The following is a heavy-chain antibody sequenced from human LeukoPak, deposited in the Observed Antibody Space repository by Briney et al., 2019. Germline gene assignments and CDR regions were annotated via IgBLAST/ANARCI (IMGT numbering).Heavy chain of an antibody. D-gene: IGHD2-15*01. Sequence: AGGSLRLSCAASGFTFSSYSIDWVRQAPGKGLEWVANIRHDGNAKNYVPSVRGRFTISRDNAKNSLYLQMNSLTVEDTAVYYCATSHDSAGNDWGQGTLVTVSS. CDR3: ATSHDSAGND. J-gene: IGHJ4*02. CDR1: GFTFSSYS. V-gene: IGHV3-7*01. CDR2: IRHDGNAK.